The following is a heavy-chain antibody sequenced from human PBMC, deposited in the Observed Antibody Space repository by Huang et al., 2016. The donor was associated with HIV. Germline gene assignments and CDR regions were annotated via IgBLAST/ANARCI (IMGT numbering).Heavy chain of an antibody. CDR1: TFRFGAYW. D-gene: IGHD1-7*01. V-gene: IGHV3-7*01. J-gene: IGHJ6*02. CDR3: ATKTAAMDI. CDR2: IKQDESEK. Sequence: VESGGRLVQPGGSIRLSCVGSTFRFGAYWMSWVRQSPGKGLEGVANIKQDESEKYYVESVKGRFNISRDKAKKVLFLEMNNVRVEDTATYYCATKTAAMDIWGQGTTVTVS.